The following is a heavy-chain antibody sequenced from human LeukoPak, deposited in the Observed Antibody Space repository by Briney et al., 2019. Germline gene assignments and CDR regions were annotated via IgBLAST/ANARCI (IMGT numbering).Heavy chain of an antibody. V-gene: IGHV1-69*05. Sequence: SVKISCKASGGTFSSYAISWVRQAPGQGLELMGRIIPIFGTANYAQKFQGRVTITTDESTSTAYMELSSLRSEDTAVYYCARDKWDCSGGSCYDFQHWGQGTLVTVSS. CDR3: ARDKWDCSGGSCYDFQH. D-gene: IGHD2-15*01. CDR1: GGTFSSYA. J-gene: IGHJ1*01. CDR2: IIPIFGTA.